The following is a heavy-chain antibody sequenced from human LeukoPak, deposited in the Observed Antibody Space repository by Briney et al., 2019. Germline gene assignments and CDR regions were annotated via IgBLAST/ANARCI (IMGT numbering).Heavy chain of an antibody. CDR2: MNPNSGNT. D-gene: IGHD5-12*01. V-gene: IGHV1-8*01. CDR3: ARVGWLRRRFDD. CDR1: GYTFTSYD. J-gene: IGHJ4*02. Sequence: ASVKVSCKASGYTFTSYDINWVRQAPGQGLEWMGWMNPNSGNTGYAQKFQGRVTMTRNTSISTAYMELSSLRSEDTAVYYCARVGWLRRRFDDWGQGTLVTVSS.